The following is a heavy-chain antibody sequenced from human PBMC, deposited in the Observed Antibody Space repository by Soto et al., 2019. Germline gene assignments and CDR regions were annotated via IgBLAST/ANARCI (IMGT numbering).Heavy chain of an antibody. CDR3: ARAPRGGSYYIPY. CDR2: IYYSGST. J-gene: IGHJ4*02. CDR1: GGSISSYY. Sequence: TSETLSLTCTVSGGSISSYYWSWIRQPPGKGLEWIGYIYYSGSTNYNPSLKSRVTISVDTSKNQFSLKLSSVTAADTAVYYCARAPRGGSYYIPYWGQGTLVTVSS. V-gene: IGHV4-59*01. D-gene: IGHD1-26*01.